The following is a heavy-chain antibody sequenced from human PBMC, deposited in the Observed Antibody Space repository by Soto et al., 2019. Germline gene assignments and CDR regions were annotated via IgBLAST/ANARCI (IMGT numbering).Heavy chain of an antibody. J-gene: IGHJ6*02. CDR3: AKYIGPEPAAPAYYYGMDV. CDR2: ISGSGGST. D-gene: IGHD2-2*01. Sequence: PGGSLRLSCAASGFTFSSYAMSWVRQAPGKGLEWVSAISGSGGSTYYADSVKGRFTISRDNSKKTLYLQMNSLGAEDTALYYCAKYIGPEPAAPAYYYGMDVWGQGTTVTVSS. V-gene: IGHV3-23*01. CDR1: GFTFSSYA.